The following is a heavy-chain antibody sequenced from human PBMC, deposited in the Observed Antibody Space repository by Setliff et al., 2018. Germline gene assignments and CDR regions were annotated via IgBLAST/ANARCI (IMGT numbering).Heavy chain of an antibody. J-gene: IGHJ4*02. Sequence: LRLSCAASGFTFSSFRMSWVRQSPGKGLEWVANIKQDGSEKYYVDSVKGRFTISRDNAKKSLYLQMNSLRAEDTAVYYCAREPHDSSGPDYWGQGTLVTVSS. CDR3: AREPHDSSGPDY. CDR2: IKQDGSEK. CDR1: GFTFSSFR. D-gene: IGHD3-22*01. V-gene: IGHV3-7*01.